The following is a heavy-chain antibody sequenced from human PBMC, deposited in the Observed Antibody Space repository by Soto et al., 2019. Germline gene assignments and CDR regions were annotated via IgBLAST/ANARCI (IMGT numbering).Heavy chain of an antibody. CDR2: INPSGGST. D-gene: IGHD3-22*01. CDR3: ARGLIYDSSGYYFDY. J-gene: IGHJ4*02. CDR1: GYTFTSYY. V-gene: IGHV1-46*01. Sequence: ASVKVSCKASGYTFTSYYMHWVRQAPGQGLEWMGIINPSGGSTRYAQKCQGRVTLTRDTSTSTVYMELSSLRSEDTAVYYCARGLIYDSSGYYFDYWGQGTLVTVSS.